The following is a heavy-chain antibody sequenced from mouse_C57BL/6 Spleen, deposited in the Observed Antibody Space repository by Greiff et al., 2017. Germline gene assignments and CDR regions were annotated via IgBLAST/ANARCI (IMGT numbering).Heavy chain of an antibody. J-gene: IGHJ3*01. CDR3: ARSGTAQATWLAY. CDR2: ILPGSGST. Sequence: QVQLQQSGAELMKPGASVKLSCKATGYTFTGYWIEWVKQRPGHGLEWIGEILPGSGSTNYNEKFKGKATFTADTSSNTAYMQLSSLTTEDSAIYYGARSGTAQATWLAYWGQGTLVTVSA. CDR1: GYTFTGYW. V-gene: IGHV1-9*01. D-gene: IGHD3-2*02.